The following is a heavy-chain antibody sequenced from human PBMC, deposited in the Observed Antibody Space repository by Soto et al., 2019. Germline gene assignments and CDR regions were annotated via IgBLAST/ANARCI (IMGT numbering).Heavy chain of an antibody. CDR1: GGSISPFY. J-gene: IGHJ4*02. D-gene: IGHD3-3*01. CDR2: LYYSGNT. CDR3: ARDFAYFDS. Sequence: PSETLSLTCTVSGGSISPFYWSWVRQPPGKGLEWIGYLYYSGNTNYNPSLKSRVSISMDTSKNQFPLNLDSVTAADTAVYFCARDFAYFDSWGQGTLVTVSS. V-gene: IGHV4-59*01.